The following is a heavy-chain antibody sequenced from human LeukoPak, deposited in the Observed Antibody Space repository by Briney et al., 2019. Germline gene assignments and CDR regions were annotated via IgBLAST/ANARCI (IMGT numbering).Heavy chain of an antibody. Sequence: PGGSLRLSCAASGFTFSSYSMNWVRQAPGKGLEWASSISSSSSYIYYADSVKGRFTISRDNAKNSLYLQMNSLRAEDTAVYYCARDERSTIFGVVFYYMDVWGKGTTVTVSS. D-gene: IGHD3-3*01. CDR1: GFTFSSYS. V-gene: IGHV3-21*01. J-gene: IGHJ6*03. CDR3: ARDERSTIFGVVFYYMDV. CDR2: ISSSSSYI.